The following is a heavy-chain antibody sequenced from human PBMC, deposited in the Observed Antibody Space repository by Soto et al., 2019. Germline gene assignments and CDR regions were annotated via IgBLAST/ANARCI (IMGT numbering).Heavy chain of an antibody. J-gene: IGHJ3*02. CDR2: INAGNGNT. CDR1: GYTFTSYA. V-gene: IGHV1-3*01. D-gene: IGHD5-12*01. Sequence: ASVKVSCKASGYTFTSYAMHWVRQAPGQRLEWMGWINAGNGNTKYSQKFQGRVTITRDTSASTAYMELSSLRSEDTAVYYCARDPFSDIVATGLAFDIWGQGTMVTVSS. CDR3: ARDPFSDIVATGLAFDI.